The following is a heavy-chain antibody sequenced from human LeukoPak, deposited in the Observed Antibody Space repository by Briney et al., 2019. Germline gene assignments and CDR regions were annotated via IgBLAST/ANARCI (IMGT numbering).Heavy chain of an antibody. V-gene: IGHV4-39*07. CDR2: IYYSGST. J-gene: IGHJ4*02. CDR1: GASINNTLYY. Sequence: PSETLSLTCTVSGASINNTLYYWGWIRQTPGKGLEWIGSIYYSGSTYYNPSLKSRLAMSVDTSTNQFSLKLSSVTAADTAVYYCARCIAAAGNPSDYWGQGTLVTVSS. D-gene: IGHD6-13*01. CDR3: ARCIAAAGNPSDY.